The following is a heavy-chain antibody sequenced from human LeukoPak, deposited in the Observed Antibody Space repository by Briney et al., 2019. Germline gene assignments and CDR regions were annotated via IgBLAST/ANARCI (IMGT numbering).Heavy chain of an antibody. J-gene: IGHJ6*03. CDR2: HNGSTGNT. D-gene: IGHD6-13*01. CDR1: GYTFTSHD. Sequence: ASVKVPCKASGYTFTSHDINWVPQATGQGLERMGWHNGSTGNTGYAQKLQGRVTMTRRTSISTAYMELSGLSSEDTAVYYCARSSSSSWYGYMDVWGKGTTVTVSS. CDR3: ARSSSSSWYGYMDV. V-gene: IGHV1-8*01.